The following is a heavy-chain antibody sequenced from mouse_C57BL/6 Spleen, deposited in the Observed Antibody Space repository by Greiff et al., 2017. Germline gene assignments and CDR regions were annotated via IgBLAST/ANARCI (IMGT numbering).Heavy chain of an antibody. V-gene: IGHV14-2*01. D-gene: IGHD1-1*01. CDR2: IDPEDGET. CDR1: GFNIKDYY. CDR3: ARGITTVVEGMDY. Sequence: VHVKQSGAELVKPGASVKLSCTASGFNIKDYYMHWVKQRTEQGLEWIGRIDPEDGETKYAPKFQGKATITADTSSNTAYLQLSSLTSEDTAVYYCARGITTVVEGMDYWGQGTSVTVSS. J-gene: IGHJ4*01.